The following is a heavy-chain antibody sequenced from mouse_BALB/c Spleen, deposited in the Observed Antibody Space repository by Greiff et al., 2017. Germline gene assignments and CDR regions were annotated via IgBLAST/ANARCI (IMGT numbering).Heavy chain of an antibody. D-gene: IGHD1-1*01. CDR1: GFTFSSFG. CDR2: ISSGSSTI. J-gene: IGHJ2*01. Sequence: EVKLMESGGGLVQPGGSRKLSCAASGFTFSSFGMHWVRQAPEKGLEWVAYISSGSSTIYYADTVKGRFTISRDNPKNTLFLQMTSQRSEDTAMYYCARMGHYYGTSYYFDYWGQGTTLTVSS. CDR3: ARMGHYYGTSYYFDY. V-gene: IGHV5-17*02.